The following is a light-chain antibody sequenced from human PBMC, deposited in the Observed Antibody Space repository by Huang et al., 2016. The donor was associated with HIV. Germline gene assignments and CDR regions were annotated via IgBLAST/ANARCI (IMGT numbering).Light chain of an antibody. CDR1: QSLLHSNGYNY. J-gene: IGKJ5*01. Sequence: DIVMTQSPLSLPVTPGEPASISCKSSQSLLHSNGYNYLAGYLQKPGQSPQLLISLGSNRASGVPDRFSGSGSGTDFTLKISRVEAEDVGVYYCMQALETPITFGQGTRLEIK. CDR2: LGS. V-gene: IGKV2-28*01. CDR3: MQALETPIT.